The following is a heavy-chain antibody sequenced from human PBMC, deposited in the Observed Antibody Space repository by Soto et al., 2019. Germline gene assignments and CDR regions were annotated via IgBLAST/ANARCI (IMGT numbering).Heavy chain of an antibody. D-gene: IGHD4-17*01. CDR3: ARRGGYGVFGAVGS. J-gene: IGHJ3*01. CDR1: GFIFSTYA. Sequence: EAQLLETGGGLVQPGGSLRLSCAASGFIFSTYAMNWVRQAPGEGLEWVSAISSSGGTTFYAESVRGRFTISRDNSVNALYLQRSSLRAEETAVYYCARRGGYGVFGAVGSWGRGTMVTVSS. CDR2: ISSSGGTT. V-gene: IGHV3-23*01.